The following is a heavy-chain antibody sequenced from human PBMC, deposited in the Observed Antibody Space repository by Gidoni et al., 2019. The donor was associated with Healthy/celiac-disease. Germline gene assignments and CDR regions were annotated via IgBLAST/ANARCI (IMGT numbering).Heavy chain of an antibody. J-gene: IGHJ4*02. CDR1: TFSSYA. V-gene: IGHV3-30-3*01. CDR3: ARDYDDSMGY. D-gene: IGHD3-22*01. CDR2: ISYDGSNK. Sequence: TFSSYAMHWVRQAPGKGLEWVAVISYDGSNKYYADSVKGRFTISRDNSKNTLYLQMNSLRAEDTAVYYFARDYDDSMGYWGQGTLVTVSS.